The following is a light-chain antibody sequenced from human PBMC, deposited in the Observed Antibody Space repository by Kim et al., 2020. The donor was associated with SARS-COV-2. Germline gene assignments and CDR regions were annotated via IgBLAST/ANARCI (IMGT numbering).Light chain of an antibody. J-gene: IGKJ1*01. CDR2: GAS. V-gene: IGKV1-39*01. CDR1: QTISNY. CDR3: QQSYSIRT. Sequence: SASVGDRVTITCRASQTISNYLNWYQQKTGEAPRLLIYGASSLERGVPSRFSGSGSGTDFTLTIGSLQPEDFGTYYCQQSYSIRTFGQGTKVDIK.